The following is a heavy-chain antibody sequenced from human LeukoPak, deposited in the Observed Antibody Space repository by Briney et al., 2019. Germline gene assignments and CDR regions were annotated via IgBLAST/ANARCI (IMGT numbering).Heavy chain of an antibody. V-gene: IGHV3-30*02. J-gene: IGHJ4*02. CDR3: AKDQLPITIFGVVIQALDY. Sequence: GGSLRLSCAASGFTFSSYSMHWVRQAPGKGLEWVAFIRYDGSNKYYADSVKGRFTISRDNSKNTLYLQMNSLRAEDTAVYYCAKDQLPITIFGVVIQALDYWGQGTLVTVSS. D-gene: IGHD3-3*01. CDR1: GFTFSSYS. CDR2: IRYDGSNK.